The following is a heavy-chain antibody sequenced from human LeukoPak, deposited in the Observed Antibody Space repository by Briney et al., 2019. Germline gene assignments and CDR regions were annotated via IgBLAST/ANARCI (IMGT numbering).Heavy chain of an antibody. J-gene: IGHJ4*02. D-gene: IGHD4-17*01. CDR3: ASRAGEYSHPYDY. Sequence: GGSLRLSCAASGFTVSINSMSWVRQAPGKGLEWVSFIYSGGNTHYADSVKGRFTISRDNSKNTLYLQMNSLRAEDTAVYYCASRAGEYSHPYDYWGQGTLVTVSS. CDR2: IYSGGNT. CDR1: GFTVSINS. V-gene: IGHV3-53*01.